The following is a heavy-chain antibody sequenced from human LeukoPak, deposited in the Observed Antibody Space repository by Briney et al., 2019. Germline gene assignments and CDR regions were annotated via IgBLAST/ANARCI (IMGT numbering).Heavy chain of an antibody. D-gene: IGHD3-22*01. CDR3: AREIKSFGYYGSSGYYRGSAFDI. J-gene: IGHJ3*02. CDR1: GFTFSSYE. V-gene: IGHV3-48*03. CDR2: ISRSGSNI. Sequence: GGSLRLSCAASGFTFSSYEMNWVRQAPGKGLEWVAYISRSGSNIYYAGSVKGRFTISRDNAKNSLYLQMNSLRAEDTAVYYCAREIKSFGYYGSSGYYRGSAFDIWGQGTMVTVSS.